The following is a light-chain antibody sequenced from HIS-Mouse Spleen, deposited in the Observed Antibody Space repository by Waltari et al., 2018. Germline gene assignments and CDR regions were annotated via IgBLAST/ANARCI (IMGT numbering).Light chain of an antibody. CDR2: EVS. CDR1: SSDVGGYNH. J-gene: IGLJ1*01. CDR3: SSYTSSSTPYV. Sequence: QSALTQPASVSGSPGQSITISCTGTSSDVGGYNHVSWYQQNPGKAPKLIIDEVSHRPTGVSNRFSGSKSRNTAALTISGLQAEDEADYYCSSYTSSSTPYVFGTGTKVTVL. V-gene: IGLV2-14*01.